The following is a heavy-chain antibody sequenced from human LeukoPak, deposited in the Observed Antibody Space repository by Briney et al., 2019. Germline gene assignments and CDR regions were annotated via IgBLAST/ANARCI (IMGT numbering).Heavy chain of an antibody. J-gene: IGHJ4*02. V-gene: IGHV3-30*04. Sequence: GRSLRLSCAASGFTFSSYAMHWVRQAPGKGLEWVAVISYDGSNKYYADSVKGRFTISRDNSKNTLYLQMNSLRAEDTAVYYCARGRSGYVGYFDYWGQGTLVTVSS. CDR2: ISYDGSNK. D-gene: IGHD5-12*01. CDR3: ARGRSGYVGYFDY. CDR1: GFTFSSYA.